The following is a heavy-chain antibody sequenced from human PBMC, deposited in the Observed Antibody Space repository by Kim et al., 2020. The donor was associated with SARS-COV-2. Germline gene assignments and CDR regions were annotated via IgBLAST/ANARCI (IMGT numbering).Heavy chain of an antibody. J-gene: IGHJ5*02. CDR2: IIPIFGTA. CDR3: ASSIAAAGTSWFDP. V-gene: IGHV1-69*13. D-gene: IGHD6-13*01. CDR1: GGTFSSYA. Sequence: SVKVSCKASGGTFSSYAISWVRQAPGQGLEWMGGIIPIFGTANYAQKFQGRVTITADESTSTAYMELSSLRSEDTAVYYCASSIAAAGTSWFDPWGQGTLVTVSS.